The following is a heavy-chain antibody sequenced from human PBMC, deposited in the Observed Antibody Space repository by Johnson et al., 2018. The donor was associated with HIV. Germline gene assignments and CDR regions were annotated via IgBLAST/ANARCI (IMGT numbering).Heavy chain of an antibody. Sequence: VQLVESGGGVVQPGRSLRLSCAASGFTFSSYAMHWVRQAPGKGLEWVAVIYSGGTTYYADSVKGRFTISRDNSKNTVYLQMNSLRAEDTAVYYCAREGPMVRSGALDIWGQGTMVTVSS. CDR2: IYSGGTT. D-gene: IGHD3-10*01. CDR3: AREGPMVRSGALDI. J-gene: IGHJ3*02. CDR1: GFTFSSYA. V-gene: IGHV3-30*14.